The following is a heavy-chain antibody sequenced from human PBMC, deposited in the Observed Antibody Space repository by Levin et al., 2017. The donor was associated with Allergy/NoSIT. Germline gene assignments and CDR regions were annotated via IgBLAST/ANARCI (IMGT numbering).Heavy chain of an antibody. J-gene: IGHJ6*02. CDR2: ISGSGIST. CDR1: GLTFSGYA. V-gene: IGHV3-23*01. CDR3: ARASTGADYYYAMDV. D-gene: IGHD1-1*01. Sequence: PGGSLRLSCAASGLTFSGYAISWVRQAPGKGLEWVSGISGSGISTDYAESVKGRFTISRDNSKNTVHVQMNNLRAEDTAVYYCARASTGADYYYAMDVWGQGTTVTVSS.